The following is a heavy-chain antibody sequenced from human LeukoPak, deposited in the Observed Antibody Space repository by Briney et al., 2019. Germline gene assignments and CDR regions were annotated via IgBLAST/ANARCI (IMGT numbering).Heavy chain of an antibody. CDR1: GFTFSSYE. D-gene: IGHD4-11*01. CDR3: ARDLHQRDY. V-gene: IGHV3-48*03. CDR2: IGSSDSTT. Sequence: GGSLRLSCVGSGFTFSSYEMNWVRQAPGKGLEWLSYIGSSDSTTHYADSVKGRFTISRDNAKNSLYLQMNSLRAEDTAVYYCARDLHQRDYWGQGTLVTVSS. J-gene: IGHJ4*02.